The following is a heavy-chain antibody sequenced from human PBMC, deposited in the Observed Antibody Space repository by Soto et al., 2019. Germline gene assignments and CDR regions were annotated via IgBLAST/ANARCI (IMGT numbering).Heavy chain of an antibody. CDR1: GFTFSTYW. Sequence: EVQLVESGGGLVQPGGSMRLSCAASGFTFSTYWMSWVRQAPGKGLEWVANIKQDGSETYYVDSVKGRFTISRDNAKNSLYLQMNSLRAEDTAVYYCARDSGTSDYWGQGTLVTVSS. J-gene: IGHJ4*02. CDR3: ARDSGTSDY. V-gene: IGHV3-7*01. D-gene: IGHD1-1*01. CDR2: IKQDGSET.